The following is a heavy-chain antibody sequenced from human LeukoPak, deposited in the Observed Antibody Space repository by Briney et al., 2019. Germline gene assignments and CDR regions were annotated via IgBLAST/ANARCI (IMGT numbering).Heavy chain of an antibody. CDR2: IRYDGSKK. D-gene: IGHD6-13*01. CDR3: ANCGAAAGY. J-gene: IGHJ4*02. CDR1: GFTFSSYG. V-gene: IGHV3-30*02. Sequence: GGSLRLSCAASGFTFSSYGMHWVRQAPGKGLEWVAFIRYDGSKKYYADSVKGRFTISRDDSKNTLYLQMNSLRAEDTAVYYCANCGAAAGYWGQGTLVTVSS.